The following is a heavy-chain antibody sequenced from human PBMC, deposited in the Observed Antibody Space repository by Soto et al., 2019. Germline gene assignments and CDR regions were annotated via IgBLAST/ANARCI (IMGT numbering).Heavy chain of an antibody. CDR2: ISGSGGST. Sequence: GESLKISCAASGFTFSSYAMSWVRQAPGKGLEWVSAISGSGGSTYYADSVKGRFTISRDNSKNTLYLQMNSLRAEDTAVYYCAKGMTTVVTPGYGMDVWGQGTTVTVSS. V-gene: IGHV3-23*01. CDR3: AKGMTTVVTPGYGMDV. D-gene: IGHD4-17*01. CDR1: GFTFSSYA. J-gene: IGHJ6*02.